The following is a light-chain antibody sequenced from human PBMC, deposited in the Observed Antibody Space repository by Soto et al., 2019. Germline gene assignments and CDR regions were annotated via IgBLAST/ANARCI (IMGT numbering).Light chain of an antibody. V-gene: IGKV1-5*01. CDR1: QIIGSS. CDR3: QPYYSYPYT. CDR2: DAL. J-gene: IGKJ2*01. Sequence: DIQMTQSPSTRSASLGDRVTITCRASQIIGSSLAWYQHKPGKAPKLLIYDALTLQSGVPSRYSGSESWTEFTFTISSLQPGDSATYYCQPYYSYPYTFGQGTKLEI.